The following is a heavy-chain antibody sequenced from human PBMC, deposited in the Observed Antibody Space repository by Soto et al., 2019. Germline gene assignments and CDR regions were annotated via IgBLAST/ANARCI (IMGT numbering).Heavy chain of an antibody. D-gene: IGHD2-21*02. CDR3: TAEVVSGY. Sequence: QVQLVESGGGVVQPGRSLRLSCAVSGFTVSTYGMHWVRQAPGKGLEWVAVISRDGGTKYYADSVKGRFTISRDNSRNTLFLEMNSRRCADMAVYYYTAEVVSGYWGQGTLVTVSS. V-gene: IGHV3-30*03. CDR2: ISRDGGTK. CDR1: GFTVSTYG. J-gene: IGHJ4*02.